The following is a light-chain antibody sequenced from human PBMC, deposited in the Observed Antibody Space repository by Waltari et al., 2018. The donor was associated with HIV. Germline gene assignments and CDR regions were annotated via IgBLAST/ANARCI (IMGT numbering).Light chain of an antibody. CDR1: KLGDKY. CDR3: QAWDNSVV. J-gene: IGLJ2*01. V-gene: IGLV3-1*01. Sequence: SYELTQPPSVSVSPGQTASITCSGDKLGDKYACWYQQKTGQSPVLVIYKDNKRPSGIPERFSGSNSGNTATLTISGAQAMDEADYYCQAWDNSVVFGGGTKLTVL. CDR2: KDN.